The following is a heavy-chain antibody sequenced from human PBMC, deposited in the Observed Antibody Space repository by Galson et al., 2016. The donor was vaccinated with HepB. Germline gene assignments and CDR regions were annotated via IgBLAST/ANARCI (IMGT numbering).Heavy chain of an antibody. CDR3: ARDHCTGGVCYSSPWYYGMDV. Sequence: SETLSLTCSVFGGSFSGYYWSWIRQPPGKGLEWIGEINHSGDTNYNPSLKSRVTISVDTSKSQFSLQLNSVTAADTAVYYCARDHCTGGVCYSSPWYYGMDVWGQGTTVTVSS. J-gene: IGHJ6*02. D-gene: IGHD2-8*02. CDR2: INHSGDT. CDR1: GGSFSGYY. V-gene: IGHV4-34*01.